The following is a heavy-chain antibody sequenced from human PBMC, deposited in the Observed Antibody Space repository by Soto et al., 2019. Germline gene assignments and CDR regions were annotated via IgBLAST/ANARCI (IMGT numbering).Heavy chain of an antibody. CDR2: ISYDGSNK. CDR3: ARGRRDGYKATNYYYDYGMDV. V-gene: IGHV3-30-3*01. Sequence: QVQLVESGGGVVQPGRSLRLSCAASGFTFSSYAMHWVRQAPGKGLEWVAVISYDGSNKYYADSVKGRFTISRDNSKNTLYLQMNSLRAEDTAVYYCARGRRDGYKATNYYYDYGMDVWGQGTTVTVSS. J-gene: IGHJ6*02. CDR1: GFTFSSYA. D-gene: IGHD5-12*01.